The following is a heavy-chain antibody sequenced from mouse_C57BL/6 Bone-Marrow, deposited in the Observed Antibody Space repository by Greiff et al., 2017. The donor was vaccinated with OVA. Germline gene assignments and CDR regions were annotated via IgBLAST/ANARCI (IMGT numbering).Heavy chain of an antibody. D-gene: IGHD1-1*01. CDR2: IYPRSGNT. V-gene: IGHV1-81*01. J-gene: IGHJ3*01. CDR1: GYTFTSYG. Sequence: VQLKESGAELARPGASVKLSCKASGYTFTSYGISWVKQRTGQGLEWIGEIYPRSGNTYYNEKFKGKATLTADKSSSTAYMELRSLTSEDSAVYFCASYGSSSWFAYWGQGTLVTVSA. CDR3: ASYGSSSWFAY.